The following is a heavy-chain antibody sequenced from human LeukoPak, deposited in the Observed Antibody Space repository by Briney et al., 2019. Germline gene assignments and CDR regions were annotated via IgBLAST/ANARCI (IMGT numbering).Heavy chain of an antibody. CDR3: ARFGSGSFSGNDY. V-gene: IGHV4-4*07. CDR1: GGSISYYY. J-gene: IGHJ4*02. D-gene: IGHD3-10*01. CDR2: IFGSGPT. Sequence: SETLSLTCTVSGGSISYYYWSWIRQPAGKGLEWIGRIFGSGPTNYNPSLKSRVTISADTSKNQFSLKLSSVTAADTAVYYWARFGSGSFSGNDYWGQGTLVTVSS.